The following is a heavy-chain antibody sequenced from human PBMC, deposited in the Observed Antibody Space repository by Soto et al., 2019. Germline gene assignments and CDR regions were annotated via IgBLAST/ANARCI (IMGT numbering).Heavy chain of an antibody. J-gene: IGHJ5*02. CDR2: IYYSGST. CDR3: ARDNRVSPFKYCSSTSCHNWFDP. D-gene: IGHD2-2*01. Sequence: SETLSLTCTVSGGSIRSYCWSWIRQPPGKGLEWIGYIYYSGSTNYNPSLKSRVTISVDTSKNQFSLKLSSVTAADTAVYYCARDNRVSPFKYCSSTSCHNWFDPWGQGTLVTVS. V-gene: IGHV4-59*01. CDR1: GGSIRSYC.